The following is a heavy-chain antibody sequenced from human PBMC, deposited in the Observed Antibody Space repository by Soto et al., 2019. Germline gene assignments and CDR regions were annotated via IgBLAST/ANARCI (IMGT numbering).Heavy chain of an antibody. V-gene: IGHV6-1*01. CDR3: ARGYCSGGSCYSYFQL. Sequence: SQTLSLTCAISGDSVSSNSAAWNWIRQSPSRGLEWLGRTYYRSKWYNDYAVSVKSRITINPDTSKNQFSLQLNSVTPEDTAVYYCARGYCSGGSCYSYFQLWGQGTLVTVSS. J-gene: IGHJ1*01. D-gene: IGHD2-15*01. CDR2: TYYRSKWYN. CDR1: GDSVSSNSAA.